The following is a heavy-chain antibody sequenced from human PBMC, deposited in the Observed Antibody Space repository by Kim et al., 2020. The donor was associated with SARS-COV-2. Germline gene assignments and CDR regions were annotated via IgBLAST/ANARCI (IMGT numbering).Heavy chain of an antibody. V-gene: IGHV1-46*01. CDR3: ARDFGEAGYSSGWEDY. CDR1: GYTFTSYY. Sequence: ASVKVSCKASGYTFTSYYMHWVRQAPGQGLEWMGIINPSGGSTSYAQKFQGRVTMTRDTSTSTVYMELSSLRSEDTTVYYCARDFGEAGYSSGWEDYWGQGTLVTVSS. J-gene: IGHJ4*02. D-gene: IGHD6-19*01. CDR2: INPSGGST.